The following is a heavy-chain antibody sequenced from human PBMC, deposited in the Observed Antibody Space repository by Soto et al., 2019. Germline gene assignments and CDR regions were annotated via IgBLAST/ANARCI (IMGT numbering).Heavy chain of an antibody. Sequence: EVQLVESGGDLVKPGGSLRLSCVASGFNFNNYIMNWVRRAPGKGLEWVSSIGAGGDFIYYADSVRGRFTISRDNARNSLHLQMDSLTAGDTAVYYCASVWPEGDSRYYYSGLDVWGQGTTVTVSS. CDR3: ASVWPEGDSRYYYSGLDV. CDR1: GFNFNNYI. CDR2: IGAGGDFI. V-gene: IGHV3-21*01. J-gene: IGHJ6*02. D-gene: IGHD2-21*02.